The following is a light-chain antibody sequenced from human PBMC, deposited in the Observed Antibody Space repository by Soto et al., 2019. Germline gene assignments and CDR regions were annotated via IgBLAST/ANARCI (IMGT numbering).Light chain of an antibody. CDR2: DVI. Sequence: QSALTQPRSVSGSPGQSVTISCTGTTSDVGGYNFVSWYQQHPGKAPKLMIHDVIQRPSGVPDRFSGSKSGNTASLTISGLQAEDDADYFCFSYAGGYSWVFGGGTKLTVL. V-gene: IGLV2-11*01. J-gene: IGLJ3*02. CDR1: TSDVGGYNF. CDR3: FSYAGGYSWV.